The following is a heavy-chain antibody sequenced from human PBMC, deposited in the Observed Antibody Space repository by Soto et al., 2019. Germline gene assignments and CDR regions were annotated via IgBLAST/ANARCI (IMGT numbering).Heavy chain of an antibody. J-gene: IGHJ6*02. CDR1: GGSVSSGSYY. CDR2: IYYSGST. V-gene: IGHV4-61*01. CDR3: SRWADYDILTGYYYYGMDV. D-gene: IGHD3-9*01. Sequence: SETLSLTCTVSGGSVSSGSYYWSWIRQPPGKGLEWIGYIYYSGSTNYNPSLKSRVTISVDTSKNQFSLKLSSVTAADTAVYYCSRWADYDILTGYYYYGMDVWGQGTTVTVSS.